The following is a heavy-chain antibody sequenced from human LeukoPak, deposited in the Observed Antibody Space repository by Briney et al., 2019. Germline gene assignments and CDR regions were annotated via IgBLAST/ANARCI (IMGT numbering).Heavy chain of an antibody. CDR3: TRGSYGDYEY. J-gene: IGHJ4*02. V-gene: IGHV3-74*01. D-gene: IGHD4-17*01. Sequence: GGSLRLSCAASGFTFSSYWMHWVRQAPGKGLVWVSRIDTDGTRTTYADSVKGRFTISRDNAKNTLYLQMNRLRAEDTAVYYCTRGSYGDYEYWGQGTLVTVSS. CDR1: GFTFSSYW. CDR2: IDTDGTRT.